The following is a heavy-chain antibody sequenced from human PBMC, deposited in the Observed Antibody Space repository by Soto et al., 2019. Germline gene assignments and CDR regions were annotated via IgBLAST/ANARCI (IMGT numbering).Heavy chain of an antibody. CDR2: MNPNSGNT. CDR1: GYTFTSYD. D-gene: IGHD3-10*01. Sequence: ASVKVSCQASGYTFTSYDINWVRQATGQGLEWMGWMNPNSGNTGYAQKFQGRVTMTSNTSISTAYMELSSLRSEDTAVYYCARGLWGSGILRYYYYYYGMDVWGQGTTVTVSS. J-gene: IGHJ6*02. V-gene: IGHV1-8*01. CDR3: ARGLWGSGILRYYYYYYGMDV.